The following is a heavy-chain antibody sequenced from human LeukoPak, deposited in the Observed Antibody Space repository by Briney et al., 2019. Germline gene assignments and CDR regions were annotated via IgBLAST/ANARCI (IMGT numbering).Heavy chain of an antibody. V-gene: IGHV4-61*08. CDR3: ARGTTIFGVAYLYYYYYYMDV. Sequence: PSETLSLTCTVSGGSISSGGYYWSWIRQPPGKGLEWIGYIYYSGSTNYNPSLKSRVTISVDTSKNQFSLKLSSVTAADTAVYYCARGTTIFGVAYLYYYYYYMDVWGKGTTVTVSS. CDR2: IYYSGST. J-gene: IGHJ6*03. D-gene: IGHD3-3*01. CDR1: GGSISSGGYY.